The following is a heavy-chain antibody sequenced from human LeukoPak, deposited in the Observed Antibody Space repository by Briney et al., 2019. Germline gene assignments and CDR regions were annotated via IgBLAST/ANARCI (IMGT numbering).Heavy chain of an antibody. Sequence: SETLSLACTVSGGSISSYYWNWIRQPPGKGLEWIGYIYYSGSTNYNPSLKSRVTISVDTSKNQFSLKLSSVTAADTAVYYCARGADSSGYYSIFYFDYWGQGTLVTVSS. V-gene: IGHV4-59*01. CDR3: ARGADSSGYYSIFYFDY. CDR1: GGSISSYY. CDR2: IYYSGST. J-gene: IGHJ4*02. D-gene: IGHD3-22*01.